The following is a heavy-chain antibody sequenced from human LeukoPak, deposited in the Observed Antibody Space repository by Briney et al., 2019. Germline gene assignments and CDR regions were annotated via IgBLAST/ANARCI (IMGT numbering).Heavy chain of an antibody. D-gene: IGHD2-15*01. Sequence: PSETLSLTCTVSGGSISSYYWSWIRQPAGKGLEWIGRIYTSGSTNYNPSLKSRVTISVDTSKNQFSLKLSSVTAADTAVYYCARRKDIVVVVAGAFDIWGQGTMVTVSS. CDR3: ARRKDIVVVVAGAFDI. V-gene: IGHV4-4*07. CDR2: IYTSGST. J-gene: IGHJ3*02. CDR1: GGSISSYY.